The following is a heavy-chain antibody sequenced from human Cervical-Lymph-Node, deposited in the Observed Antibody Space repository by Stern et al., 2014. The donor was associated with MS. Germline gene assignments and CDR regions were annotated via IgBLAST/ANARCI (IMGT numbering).Heavy chain of an antibody. D-gene: IGHD2-21*02. CDR2: ARNKANGYTT. CDR1: GFTFSDYY. V-gene: IGHV3-72*01. CDR3: ARSSVTGISNLDF. Sequence: EVQLLQSAGGLVQPGGSLRLSCAASGFTFSDYYMEWVRQAPGKGLEWVGRARNKANGYTTEYAPSVRGRFTISRDDSQNSLYLQMNSLKTEDTAVYYCARSSVTGISNLDFWGQGTLVTVSS. J-gene: IGHJ4*02.